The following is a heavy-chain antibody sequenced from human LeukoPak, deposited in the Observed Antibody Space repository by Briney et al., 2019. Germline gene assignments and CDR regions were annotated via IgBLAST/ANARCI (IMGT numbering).Heavy chain of an antibody. CDR2: IYHSGRT. CDR1: GGSISNSNW. D-gene: IGHD2-15*01. Sequence: SGTLSLTCAASGGSISNSNWWSWVRQPPGKGLEWIGEIYHSGRTNYNPSLKSRVTISVDKSKNQFSLKLRSVTAADTAVYYCNAQRDDIPGAFDFWGQGTMVTVSS. J-gene: IGHJ3*01. V-gene: IGHV4-4*02. CDR3: NAQRDDIPGAFDF.